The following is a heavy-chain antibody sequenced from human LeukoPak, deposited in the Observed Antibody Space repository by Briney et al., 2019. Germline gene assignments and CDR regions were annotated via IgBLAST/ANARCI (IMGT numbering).Heavy chain of an antibody. CDR3: AKTEAPAAIRAGSDY. D-gene: IGHD2-2*02. Sequence: GGSLRLSCAASGFTFSNYGMGWVRQAPGKGLEWVSTISGSGSATYNAGSVKGRFATSRDNSNNTLYLQMNSLRAEDTAVYYCAKTEAPAAIRAGSDYWGQGTLATVSS. J-gene: IGHJ4*02. CDR1: GFTFSNYG. CDR2: ISGSGSAT. V-gene: IGHV3-23*01.